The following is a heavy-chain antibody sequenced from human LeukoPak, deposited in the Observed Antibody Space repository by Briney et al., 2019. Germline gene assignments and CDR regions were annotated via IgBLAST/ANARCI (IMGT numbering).Heavy chain of an antibody. V-gene: IGHV3-30-3*01. J-gene: IGHJ4*02. CDR3: AKDIYSSNSIFDY. D-gene: IGHD6-13*01. CDR1: GFSFSDYA. CDR2: ISHDGVRQ. Sequence: PGGSLRLSCAASGFSFSDYAMHWVRQAPGKGLEWVAVISHDGVRQYYADSVTGRFTVSRDNSRNTLYLQMNSLRAEDTAVYYCAKDIYSSNSIFDYWGQGTLVAVSS.